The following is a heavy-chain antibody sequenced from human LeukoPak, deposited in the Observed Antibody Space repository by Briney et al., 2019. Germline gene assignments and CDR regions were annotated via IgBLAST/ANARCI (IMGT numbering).Heavy chain of an antibody. CDR1: GFTFSTYG. CDR3: AKGGYGSGKYYFDY. Sequence: GGSLRLSCAASGFTFSTYGMHWVRQAPGKWLAWVTFIRSDGSNKYFIDSVRGRFTISRDNSKNTVYLQMNSRRAEDTAVYYCAKGGYGSGKYYFDYWGQGTLVTVSS. CDR2: IRSDGSNK. D-gene: IGHD3-10*01. V-gene: IGHV3-30*02. J-gene: IGHJ4*02.